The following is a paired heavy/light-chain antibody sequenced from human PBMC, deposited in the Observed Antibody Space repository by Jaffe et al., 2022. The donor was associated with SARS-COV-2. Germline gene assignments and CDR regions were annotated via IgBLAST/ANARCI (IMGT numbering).Heavy chain of an antibody. CDR2: IYYSGST. CDR1: GGSISRSNCY. V-gene: IGHV4-39*01. Sequence: QLQLQESGPGLAKPSETLSLTCTVSGGSISRSNCYWGWIRQFPGKGLEWIGSIYYSGSTYYNPSLKSRVTISVDTSKNQFSLKLNSVTAADTAVYYCARHATYGDYVSLSYYYHGLDVWGQGTTVTVSS. CDR3: ARHATYGDYVSLSYYYHGLDV. D-gene: IGHD4-17*01. J-gene: IGHJ6*02.
Light chain of an antibody. CDR1: SSNIGSNT. V-gene: IGLV1-44*01. CDR3: AAWDDRLNGYV. Sequence: QSVLTQTPTASGTPGQRVTISCSGSSSNIGSNTVDWYRQLPGTAPKLLIYSNNQRPSGVPDRFSGSKSGTSASLAISGLQSEDEADYYCAAWDDRLNGYVFGIGTKVTVL. J-gene: IGLJ1*01. CDR2: SNN.